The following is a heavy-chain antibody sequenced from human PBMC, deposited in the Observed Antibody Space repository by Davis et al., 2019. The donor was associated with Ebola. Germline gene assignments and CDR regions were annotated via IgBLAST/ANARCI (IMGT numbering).Heavy chain of an antibody. D-gene: IGHD5-12*01. J-gene: IGHJ6*02. Sequence: SETLSLTCTVSRGALSNNYWTWIRQSPGKGLEWIGNIYYDGTTKSHPSLKSRVTMSADPSKNQFSLRLSSVTAADTAVYYCGRVVASEGIWGQGTTVTVSS. CDR1: RGALSNNY. CDR3: GRVVASEGI. V-gene: IGHV4-59*12. CDR2: IYYDGTT.